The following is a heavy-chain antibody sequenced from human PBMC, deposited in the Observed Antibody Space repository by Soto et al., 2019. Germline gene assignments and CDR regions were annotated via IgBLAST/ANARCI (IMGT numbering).Heavy chain of an antibody. D-gene: IGHD2-21*02. J-gene: IGHJ4*02. CDR1: GFRFSNSS. CDR3: AAEHYERGDCCHFXY. Sequence: SVKVSCKTSGFRFSNSSVQWVRQARGQSLEWIGWIIVGSGQTKSAQNIQERLTITRDISTSTVYMELSSLNSEDTAVYYCAAEHYERGDCCHFXYWGQGTQVXVSS. V-gene: IGHV1-58*01. CDR2: IIVGSGQT.